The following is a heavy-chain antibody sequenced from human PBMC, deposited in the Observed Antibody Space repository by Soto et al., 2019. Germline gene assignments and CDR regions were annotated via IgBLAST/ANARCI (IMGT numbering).Heavy chain of an antibody. J-gene: IGHJ5*02. V-gene: IGHV3-15*01. CDR1: GFTFSHAW. CDR2: IKSKADGETK. CDR3: CVIKRRDQYSTSGYWFDP. Sequence: PXESLRLSCAASGFTFSHAWMSWVRQAPGKGLEWVGRIKSKADGETKDYGAPVRGRFTISRDDSQDILYLHMNSLRIEDTAVYYCCVIKRRDQYSTSGYWFDPWGPGTLVTVSS. D-gene: IGHD4-4*01.